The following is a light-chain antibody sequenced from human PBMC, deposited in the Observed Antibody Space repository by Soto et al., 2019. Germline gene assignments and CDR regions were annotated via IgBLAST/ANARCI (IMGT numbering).Light chain of an antibody. J-gene: IGKJ1*01. CDR2: GAS. CDR1: QSVSSN. CDR3: QQCGSSPET. V-gene: IGKV3-20*01. Sequence: DILLTQSPGTLSLSPGERATLSCRASQSVSSNLAWYQQKPGQAPRLLVYGASSRATGIPDRFSGSGSGTDFTLTISRLEPEDFAVYYCQQCGSSPETFGQGTKVDIK.